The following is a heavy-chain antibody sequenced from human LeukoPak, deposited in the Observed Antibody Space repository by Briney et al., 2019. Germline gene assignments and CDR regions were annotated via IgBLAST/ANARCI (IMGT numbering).Heavy chain of an antibody. CDR3: AKGHSAHGTGFDY. J-gene: IGHJ4*02. CDR1: GLTFSSYA. D-gene: IGHD1-26*01. Sequence: GGSLRLSCAASGLTFSSYAMSWVRQAPGKGLDWVSTVSDSGGSTYYADSVKGRSTVSRDNSRDTLYLQMNSLRAEDTAVYYCAKGHSAHGTGFDYWGQGTLVTVSS. CDR2: VSDSGGST. V-gene: IGHV3-23*01.